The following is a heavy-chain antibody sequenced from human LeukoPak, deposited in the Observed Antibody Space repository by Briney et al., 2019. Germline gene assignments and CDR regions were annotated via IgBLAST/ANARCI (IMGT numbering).Heavy chain of an antibody. CDR3: ATKTPGNYPYDY. J-gene: IGHJ4*02. V-gene: IGHV3-23*01. D-gene: IGHD3-22*01. CDR1: GFTLTSAP. Sequence: GGSLRLSCVLSGFTLTSAPMNWVRQAPGKGLEWVSTSGTDGDTYYADSVKGRLTISRDNSKNTVHLQMTSLRVEDTAVYYCATKTPGNYPYDYWGQGTLVIVSP. CDR2: SGTDGDT.